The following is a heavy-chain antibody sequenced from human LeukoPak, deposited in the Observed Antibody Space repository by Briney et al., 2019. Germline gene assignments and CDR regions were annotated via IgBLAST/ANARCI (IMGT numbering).Heavy chain of an antibody. D-gene: IGHD5-12*01. Sequence: SETLSLTCSVSGDSISSSIYYWGWIRQPPGKGLEWIGSVYYSGSTYYNPSLKSRVTISEDTSKNQFSLKLSSVTAADTAVYYCARARGGYDFDYWGQGTLVTVSS. CDR3: ARARGGYDFDY. CDR1: GDSISSSIYY. J-gene: IGHJ4*02. V-gene: IGHV4-39*01. CDR2: VYYSGST.